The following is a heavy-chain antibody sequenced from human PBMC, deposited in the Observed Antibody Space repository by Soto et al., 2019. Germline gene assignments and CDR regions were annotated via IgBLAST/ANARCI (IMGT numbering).Heavy chain of an antibody. CDR2: IYYSGNT. D-gene: IGHD3-10*01. J-gene: IGHJ4*02. Sequence: SETLSLTCTVSGGSISSSSYYWGWIRQPPGKGLEWIGSIYYSGNTYYNPSLKSRVTISVDTAKNQFSLKLSSVTAADTAVYYCSRQYYFGSGSYYTRPFDFWGQGTLVTVSS. CDR1: GGSISSSSYY. V-gene: IGHV4-39*01. CDR3: SRQYYFGSGSYYTRPFDF.